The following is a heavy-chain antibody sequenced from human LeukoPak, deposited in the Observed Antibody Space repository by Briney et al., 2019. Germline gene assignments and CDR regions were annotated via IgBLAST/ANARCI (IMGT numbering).Heavy chain of an antibody. J-gene: IGHJ4*02. Sequence: ASVKVSCKASGYSFTSLGVSWVRQAPGQGLEWVGWISPYSGDTKYAKKGEDRVTMTADTSTTTACMELRSLRSDDTAIYYCARGGPDYNFVWGTSRPFDYLGQGTLVTVSS. CDR3: ARGGPDYNFVWGTSRPFDY. CDR1: GYSFTSLG. V-gene: IGHV1-18*01. D-gene: IGHD3-16*01. CDR2: ISPYSGDT.